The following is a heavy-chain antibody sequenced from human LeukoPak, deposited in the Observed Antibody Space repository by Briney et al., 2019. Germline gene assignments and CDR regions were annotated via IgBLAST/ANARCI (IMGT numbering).Heavy chain of an antibody. CDR1: GYTFTSYY. V-gene: IGHV1-46*01. D-gene: IGHD3-22*01. Sequence: GASVKVSCKASGYTFTSYYMHWVRQAPGQGLEWMGIINPSGGSTSYAQKFQGRVTMTRDMSTSTVCMELSSLRSEDTAVYYCARDLALIYDSSGYSFDYWGQGTLVTVSS. CDR3: ARDLALIYDSSGYSFDY. J-gene: IGHJ4*02. CDR2: INPSGGST.